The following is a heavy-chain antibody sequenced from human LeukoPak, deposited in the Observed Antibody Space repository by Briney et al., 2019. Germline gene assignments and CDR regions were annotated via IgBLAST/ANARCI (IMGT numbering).Heavy chain of an antibody. D-gene: IGHD4-17*01. Sequence: GGSLRLSCAASGFTFSNAWMSWVRQAPGKGLEWVGRIKSKTDGGTTDYAAPVKGRFTISRDDSKNTLYLQMNSLKTEGTAVYYCTTSTTVTTGDYWGQGTLVTVSS. J-gene: IGHJ4*02. CDR3: TTSTTVTTGDY. CDR1: GFTFSNAW. CDR2: IKSKTDGGTT. V-gene: IGHV3-15*01.